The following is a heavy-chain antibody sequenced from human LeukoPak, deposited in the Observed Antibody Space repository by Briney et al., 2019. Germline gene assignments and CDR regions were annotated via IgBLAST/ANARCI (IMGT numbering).Heavy chain of an antibody. Sequence: SETLSLTCTVSGGSTRSYYWSWIRQPPGKGLEWIGYIRDSENADYIPSLKGRVSISLDTLKNQFSLRLSAVPPADTAVYYCARGRVPGLWGQGTLVTVSS. J-gene: IGHJ4*02. V-gene: IGHV4-59*01. CDR3: ARGRVPGL. CDR2: IRDSENA. D-gene: IGHD2-2*01. CDR1: GGSTRSYY.